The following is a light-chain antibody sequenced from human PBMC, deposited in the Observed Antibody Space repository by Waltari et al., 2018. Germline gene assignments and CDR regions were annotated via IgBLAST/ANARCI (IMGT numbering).Light chain of an antibody. V-gene: IGLV2-14*01. CDR1: SRDVGGYEF. CDR3: SSYTASGTFV. Sequence: QSALTQPASVSGSPGQSITVSCSGTSRDVGGYEFVSWYQQLPDKAPKLMIYDVSKRPSGVSDRFAGSKSGNTASLTISGLQAEDTADYYCSSYTASGTFVFGPGTKVTVL. J-gene: IGLJ1*01. CDR2: DVS.